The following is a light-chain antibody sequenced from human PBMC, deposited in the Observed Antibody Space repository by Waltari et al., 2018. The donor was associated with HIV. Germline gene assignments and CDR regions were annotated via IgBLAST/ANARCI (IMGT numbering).Light chain of an antibody. V-gene: IGKV1-39*01. J-gene: IGKJ1*01. CDR2: AAS. Sequence: DMQMTQSPSSLSASVGDRVTITCRESQSISSYLNWYQQKPGKAPKLLIYAASSLQRGVPSRFSGSGSGTDFTLTISSLQPEDFATYYCQQSYSTPWTFGQGTKVEIK. CDR3: QQSYSTPWT. CDR1: QSISSY.